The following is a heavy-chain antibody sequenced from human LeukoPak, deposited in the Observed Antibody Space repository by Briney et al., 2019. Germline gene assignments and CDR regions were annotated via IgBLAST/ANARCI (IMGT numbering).Heavy chain of an antibody. CDR3: ARAVVVGAPGDY. CDR1: EYTFTGYY. V-gene: IGHV1-2*02. Sequence: ASVKVSCKASEYTFTGYYMHWVRQAPGQGLEWMGWINPNSGGTNYAQKFQGRVTMTRDTSISTAYMELSRLRSDDTAVYYCARAVVVGAPGDYWGQGTLVTVSS. CDR2: INPNSGGT. J-gene: IGHJ4*02. D-gene: IGHD1-26*01.